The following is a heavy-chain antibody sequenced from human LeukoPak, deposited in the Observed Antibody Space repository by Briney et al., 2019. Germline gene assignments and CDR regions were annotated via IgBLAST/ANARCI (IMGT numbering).Heavy chain of an antibody. CDR3: ARDISRWNELDS. CDR1: GGSISSYY. Sequence: IPSETLSLTCSVSGGSISSYYWSWIRQPPGKGLEWIGYIYDSGSTNYKSPLKSRVTMSGDTSKNQFSLKLTSVTAADTAVYCCARDISRWNELDSWGQGTLVTVSS. D-gene: IGHD1-1*01. CDR2: IYDSGST. J-gene: IGHJ4*02. V-gene: IGHV4-59*12.